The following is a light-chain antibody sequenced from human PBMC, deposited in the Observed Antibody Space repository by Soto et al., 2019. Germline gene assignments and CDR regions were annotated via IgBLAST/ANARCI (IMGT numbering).Light chain of an antibody. J-gene: IGLJ1*01. V-gene: IGLV2-14*03. Sequence: QSVLTQPASVSGSPGQSITISCTGTSNDVGGYNYVSWYQQHPDTAPKLIIYDVRYRPSGVSNRFSGSKPGNTASLTISGLQAEDEADYYCSAYTSSSTPYVFGSGTKLTVL. CDR3: SAYTSSSTPYV. CDR1: SNDVGGYNY. CDR2: DVR.